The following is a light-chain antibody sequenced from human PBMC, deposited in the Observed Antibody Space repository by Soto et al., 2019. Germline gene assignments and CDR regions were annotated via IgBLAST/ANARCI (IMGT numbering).Light chain of an antibody. J-gene: IGKJ2*01. Sequence: EIVLTQSPGTLSLSPGERATLSCRASQSVSSSYLAWYQQKPGQAPRLLIYGASSRATGIPDRFSGSGSGTDFTITISRLELEGFAVYYCQQYCSSPPYTFGQGTKLEIK. CDR2: GAS. CDR3: QQYCSSPPYT. V-gene: IGKV3-20*01. CDR1: QSVSSSY.